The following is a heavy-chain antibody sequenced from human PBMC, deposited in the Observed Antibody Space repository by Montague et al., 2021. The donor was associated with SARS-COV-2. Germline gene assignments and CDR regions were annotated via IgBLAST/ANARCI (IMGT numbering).Heavy chain of an antibody. CDR3: ARTRRFGQSYGLDI. J-gene: IGHJ3*02. D-gene: IGHD5-18*01. CDR1: GDSISSYY. CDR2: AYYVPSTNSANT. V-gene: IGHV4-59*01. Sequence: SETLSLTCSVSGDSISSYYYNWIRQTPGRGLEWIGYAYYVPSTNSANTXSNPSLKRRVTISLDTSENQFSLKLSSVTAADTAVYYCARTRRFGQSYGLDIWGQGTMVTVSS.